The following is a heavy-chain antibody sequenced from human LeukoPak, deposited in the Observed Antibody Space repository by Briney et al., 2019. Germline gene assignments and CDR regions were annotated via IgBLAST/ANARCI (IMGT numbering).Heavy chain of an antibody. Sequence: ASVKVSCKASGYTFTGHYMHWVRQAPGQGLEWMGWINPSSGDTNYAQKFQGRVTMTRDTSITTAHMELNRLRSDDTAVYYCAKGGGTVFGVLNDWGRGTLVTVSP. CDR2: INPSSGDT. J-gene: IGHJ4*02. D-gene: IGHD3-3*01. CDR1: GYTFTGHY. V-gene: IGHV1-2*02. CDR3: AKGGGTVFGVLND.